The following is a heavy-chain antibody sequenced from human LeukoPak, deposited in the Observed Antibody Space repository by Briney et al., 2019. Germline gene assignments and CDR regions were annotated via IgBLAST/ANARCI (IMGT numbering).Heavy chain of an antibody. D-gene: IGHD1-14*01. V-gene: IGHV4-59*01. CDR2: IYYSGST. Sequence: SETLSLTCTVSGGSISRYHWSWIRQPPGKGLEWIGYIYYSGSTNYNPSLKSRITMSVDTSRNQFSLKLSSVTAADTAVYYCARVGSSHGILTYWGQGTLVTVSS. J-gene: IGHJ4*02. CDR1: GGSISRYH. CDR3: ARVGSSHGILTY.